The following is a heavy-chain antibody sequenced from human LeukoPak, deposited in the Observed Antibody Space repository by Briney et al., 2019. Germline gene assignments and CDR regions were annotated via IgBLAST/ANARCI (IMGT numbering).Heavy chain of an antibody. CDR2: ISYDGSNK. CDR3: ARECYYDSSGYYYVRRYYGMDV. Sequence: PGGSLRLSCAASGFTFSSYAMHCVRQAPGKGLEWVAVISYDGSNKYYADSVKGRFTISRDNSKNTLYLQMNSLRAEDTAVYYCARECYYDSSGYYYVRRYYGMDVWGQGTTVTVSS. D-gene: IGHD3-22*01. CDR1: GFTFSSYA. J-gene: IGHJ6*02. V-gene: IGHV3-30-3*01.